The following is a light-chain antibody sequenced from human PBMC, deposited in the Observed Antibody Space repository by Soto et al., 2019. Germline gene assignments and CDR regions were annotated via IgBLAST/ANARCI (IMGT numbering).Light chain of an antibody. CDR3: HQYNNWPPYT. CDR2: GAS. Sequence: IIITQSPATLSVSPGERVTLSCRASQSISSNLAWYQQKPGQAPRLLIYGASTRATGIPARFSGSGSGTGFTLTISSLQSEDFAIYYCHQYNNWPPYTFGQGTKVDIK. J-gene: IGKJ2*01. V-gene: IGKV3-15*01. CDR1: QSISSN.